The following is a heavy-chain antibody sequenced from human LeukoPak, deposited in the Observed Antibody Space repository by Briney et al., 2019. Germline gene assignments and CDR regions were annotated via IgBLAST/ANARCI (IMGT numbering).Heavy chain of an antibody. J-gene: IGHJ4*02. V-gene: IGHV3-23*01. CDR2: FGHNGGIT. CDR3: AKQAGWGGYFYFLPFDF. D-gene: IGHD2-21*01. Sequence: PGGSLRLSCAVSGFTFSDYSMSWVRQAPGKGLEWVSGFGHNGGITYADSVKGRFTISRDNSKNSLYLQMNSLRAEDTAVYFCAKQAGWGGYFYFLPFDFWGQGTLVTVSS. CDR1: GFTFSDYS.